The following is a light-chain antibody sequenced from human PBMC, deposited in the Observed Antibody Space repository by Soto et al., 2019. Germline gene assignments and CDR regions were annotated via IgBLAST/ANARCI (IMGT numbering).Light chain of an antibody. J-gene: IGLJ2*01. CDR3: SSYTSSSTLGV. V-gene: IGLV2-14*01. Sequence: QSALTQPASVSGCPGQSITISCTGTSSDVGGYNYVSWYQQHPGKAPKLMIYDVSNRPSGVSNRFSGSKSGNTASLTISGLQAEDEADYYCSSYTSSSTLGVFGVGTKLTVL. CDR2: DVS. CDR1: SSDVGGYNY.